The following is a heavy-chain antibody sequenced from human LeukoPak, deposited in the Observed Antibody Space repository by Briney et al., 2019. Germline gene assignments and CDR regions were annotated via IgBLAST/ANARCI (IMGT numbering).Heavy chain of an antibody. CDR1: GFTFSSYS. Sequence: GGSLRLSCAASGFTFSSYSMNWVRQAPGKGLEWVSYISSSSSTIYYADSVKGRFTISRDNAKNSLYLQTNSLRAEDTAVYYCARDGDGGYYYYYGMDVWGQGTTVTVSS. D-gene: IGHD4-23*01. V-gene: IGHV3-48*01. J-gene: IGHJ6*02. CDR2: ISSSSSTI. CDR3: ARDGDGGYYYYYGMDV.